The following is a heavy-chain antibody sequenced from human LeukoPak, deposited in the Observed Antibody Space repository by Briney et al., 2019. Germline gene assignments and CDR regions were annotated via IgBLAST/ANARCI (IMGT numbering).Heavy chain of an antibody. J-gene: IGHJ6*03. D-gene: IGHD2-2*01. CDR1: GGSISSGGYY. CDR2: IYYSGST. V-gene: IGHV4-31*03. CDR3: ARAVRQAYQLLPQINYYYYMDV. Sequence: PSETLSLTCTVSGGSISSGGYYWSWIRQHPGKGLEWIGYIYYSGSTYYNPSLKSRVTISVDTSKNQFSLKLSSVTAADTAVYYCARAVRQAYQLLPQINYYYYMDVWGKGTTVTVSS.